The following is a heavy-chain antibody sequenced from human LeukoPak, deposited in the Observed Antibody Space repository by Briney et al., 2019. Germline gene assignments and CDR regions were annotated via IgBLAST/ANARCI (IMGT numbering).Heavy chain of an antibody. J-gene: IGHJ4*02. CDR2: IYYSGST. V-gene: IGHV4-39*07. CDR1: GGSISSSSYY. CDR3: ARENRRLLRFLEWFREIDWDY. D-gene: IGHD3-3*01. Sequence: LSETLSLTCTVSGGSISSSSYYWGWIRQPPGKGLEWIGSIYYSGSTYYNPSLKSRVTISVDTSKNQFSLKLSSVTAADTAVYYCARENRRLLRFLEWFREIDWDYWGQGTLVTVSS.